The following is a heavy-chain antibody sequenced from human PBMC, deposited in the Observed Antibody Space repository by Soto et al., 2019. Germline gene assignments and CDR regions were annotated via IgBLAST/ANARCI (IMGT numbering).Heavy chain of an antibody. CDR3: ASAPSRYYYSGMDV. CDR2: IIPIFGTA. Sequence: QVQLVQSGAEVKKPGSSVKVSCKASGGTFSSYAISWVRQAPGQGLEWMGGIIPIFGTANYAQKYQGRVTVTADEATGADGRERSSLRSEDTAVYYCASAPSRYYYSGMDVWGQGTTVTVSS. V-gene: IGHV1-69*12. D-gene: IGHD7-27*01. CDR1: GGTFSSYA. J-gene: IGHJ6*02.